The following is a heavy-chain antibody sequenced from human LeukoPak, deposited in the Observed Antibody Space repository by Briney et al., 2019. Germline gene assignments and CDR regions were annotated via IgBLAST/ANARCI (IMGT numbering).Heavy chain of an antibody. CDR3: ARSPSGYRFDS. Sequence: SETLSLTCAVSGGYVNRGTFFWTWIRKPPGKGLEWIGYISNSGSTNYHPSLKSRVTISSDTSKTQFTLKLTSVTAADTAVYYSARSPSGYRFDSWGQGTLVTVSS. D-gene: IGHD3-22*01. V-gene: IGHV4-61*01. CDR1: GGYVNRGTFF. CDR2: ISNSGST. J-gene: IGHJ4*02.